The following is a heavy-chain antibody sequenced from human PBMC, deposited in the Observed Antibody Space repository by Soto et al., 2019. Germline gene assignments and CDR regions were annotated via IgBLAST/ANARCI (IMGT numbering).Heavy chain of an antibody. CDR1: GFSLTTSGVG. J-gene: IGHJ5*02. CDR2: IYWDDDK. V-gene: IGHV2-5*02. D-gene: IGHD2-2*01. Sequence: QITLKESGPTLVKPTQTLTLTCTFSGFSLTTSGVGVGWIRQPPGKALEWLALIYWDDDKRYIPSLKSRLTITKETSKNQVVLTMANMDPMDTATYYCARLLLYQGWFDPWGQGSLVTVSS. CDR3: ARLLLYQGWFDP.